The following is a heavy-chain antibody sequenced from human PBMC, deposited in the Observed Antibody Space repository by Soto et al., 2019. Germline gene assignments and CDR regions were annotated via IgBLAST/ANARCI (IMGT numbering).Heavy chain of an antibody. CDR2: ISYDGSDK. J-gene: IGHJ6*02. Sequence: QVQLVESGGGVVQPGRSLRLSCAASGFTFRSYGMHWVRQAPGKGLEWVTLISYDGSDKYYADSVKGRFTISRDNSKNMLYLQMNSLGAEDTAVYYCARGPFRGAYYYYGMDVWGQGTTVTVSS. CDR3: ARGPFRGAYYYYGMDV. V-gene: IGHV3-30*03. CDR1: GFTFRSYG.